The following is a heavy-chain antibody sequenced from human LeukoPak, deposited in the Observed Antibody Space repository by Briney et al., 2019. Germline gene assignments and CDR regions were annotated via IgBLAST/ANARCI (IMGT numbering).Heavy chain of an antibody. J-gene: IGHJ4*02. Sequence: GGSLRLSCAASGFTFSSYSMNWVRQAPGKGLEWVGRIKSKTDGGTTDYAAPVKGRFTISRDDSKNTLYLQMNSLKTEDTAVYYCTTVCSGWYPPGVDYWGQGTLVTVSS. V-gene: IGHV3-15*01. CDR2: IKSKTDGGTT. CDR3: TTVCSGWYPPGVDY. CDR1: GFTFSSYS. D-gene: IGHD6-19*01.